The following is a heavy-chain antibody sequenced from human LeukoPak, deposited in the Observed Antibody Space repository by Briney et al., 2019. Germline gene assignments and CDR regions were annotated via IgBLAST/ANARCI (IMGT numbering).Heavy chain of an antibody. CDR2: IDQDGTEK. CDR1: GLSFSNYW. J-gene: IGHJ6*04. CDR3: AELGITMIGGV. Sequence: GGSLRLSCAASGLSFSNYWMGWVRQAPGKGLEWVANIDQDGTEKYYVDSVKGRFTIPRDNAKNSLYLQMNSLRAEDTAVYYCAELGITMIGGVWGKGTTVTISS. D-gene: IGHD3-10*02. V-gene: IGHV3-7*01.